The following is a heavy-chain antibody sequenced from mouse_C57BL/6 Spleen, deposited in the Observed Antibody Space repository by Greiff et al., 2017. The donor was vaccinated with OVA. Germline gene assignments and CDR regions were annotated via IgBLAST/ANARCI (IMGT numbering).Heavy chain of an antibody. V-gene: IGHV1-15*01. D-gene: IGHD2-4*01. J-gene: IGHJ3*01. CDR3: TREGLRRAAWFAY. Sequence: VQLQQSGAELVRPGASVTLSCKASGYTFTDYEMHWVKQTPVHGLEWIGAIDPETGGTAYNQKFKGKAILTADKSSSTAYMELRSLTSEDSAVYYCTREGLRRAAWFAYWGQGTLVTVSA. CDR2: IDPETGGT. CDR1: GYTFTDYE.